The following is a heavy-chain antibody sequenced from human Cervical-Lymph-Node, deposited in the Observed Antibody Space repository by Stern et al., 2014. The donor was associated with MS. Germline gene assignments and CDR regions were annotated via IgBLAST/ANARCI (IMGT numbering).Heavy chain of an antibody. CDR2: IRGSGGST. J-gene: IGHJ4*02. CDR3: AKDTRDYGDYEEFDY. Sequence: VQLVESGGGLVQPGGSLRLSCAASGFTFSSYAMSWVRQAPGKGLEWVSAIRGSGGSTDCADSVKGRFTIARDNSKNTLYLQKNSLRAENTAVYYCAKDTRDYGDYEEFDYWGQGTLVTVSS. V-gene: IGHV3-23*04. CDR1: GFTFSSYA. D-gene: IGHD4-17*01.